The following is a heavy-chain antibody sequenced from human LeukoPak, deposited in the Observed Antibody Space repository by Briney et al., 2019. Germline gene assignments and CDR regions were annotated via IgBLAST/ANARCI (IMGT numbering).Heavy chain of an antibody. D-gene: IGHD2/OR15-2a*01. V-gene: IGHV1-8*03. Sequence: ASVKVSCKASGYTFTSYDINWVRQATGQGLEWMGWMNPNSGNTGYAQKFQGRVTITRNTSISTAYMELSSLRSEDTAVYYCARGFSNIEDYYYYMDVWGKGTTVTVSS. CDR3: ARGFSNIEDYYYYMDV. CDR1: GYTFTSYD. J-gene: IGHJ6*03. CDR2: MNPNSGNT.